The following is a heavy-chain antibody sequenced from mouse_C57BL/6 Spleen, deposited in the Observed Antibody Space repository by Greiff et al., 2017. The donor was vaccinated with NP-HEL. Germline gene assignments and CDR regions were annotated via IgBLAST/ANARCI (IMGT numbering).Heavy chain of an antibody. CDR1: GYTFTSYW. CDR3: ARDGQGAMDY. D-gene: IGHD1-1*01. V-gene: IGHV1-64*01. CDR2: IHPNSGST. J-gene: IGHJ4*01. Sequence: QVQLKQPGAELVKPGASVKLSCKASGYTFTSYWMHWVKQRPGQGLEWIGMIHPNSGSTNYNEKFKSKATLTVDKSSSTAYMQLSSLTSEDSAVYDCARDGQGAMDYWGQGTSVTVSS.